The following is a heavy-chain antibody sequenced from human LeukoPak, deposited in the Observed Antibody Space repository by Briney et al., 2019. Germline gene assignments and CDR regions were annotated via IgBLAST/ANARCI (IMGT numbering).Heavy chain of an antibody. CDR3: AKDLDSTGSWPPEYFQH. CDR2: ISTSSKT. J-gene: IGHJ1*01. D-gene: IGHD3-22*01. V-gene: IGHV3-23*01. CDR1: GFTFSSYA. Sequence: GGSLRLSCAASGFTFSSYAMSWVRQAPGKGLEWVSLISTSSKTHYADSMKGRFTISRDNSRNTLYLQINSLRAEDTAVYYCAKDLDSTGSWPPEYFQHWGQGSLVTVSS.